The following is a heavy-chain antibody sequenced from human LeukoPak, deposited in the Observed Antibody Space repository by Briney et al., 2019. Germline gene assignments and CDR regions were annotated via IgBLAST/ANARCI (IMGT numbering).Heavy chain of an antibody. CDR2: IIPIFGTA. CDR1: GGTFSSYA. D-gene: IGHD1-1*01. CDR3: ARDQVSGTVDY. J-gene: IGHJ4*02. Sequence: GASVKVSCKASGGTFSSYAISWVRQAPGQGLEWMGGIIPIFGTANYAQKFQGKVTISADRSTSTAYMELSSLRSDDTAVYYCARDQVSGTVDYWGQGTLVTVSS. V-gene: IGHV1-69*06.